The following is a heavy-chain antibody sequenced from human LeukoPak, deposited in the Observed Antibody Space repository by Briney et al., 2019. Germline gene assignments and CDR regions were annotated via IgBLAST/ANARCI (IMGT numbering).Heavy chain of an antibody. CDR3: AKGDVSTVFDY. CDR2: ISYDGSNK. D-gene: IGHD5/OR15-5a*01. J-gene: IGHJ4*01. CDR1: GFTFSGYG. Sequence: GGSLRLSCAASGFTFSGYGMHWVRQTPGKGLEWVAVISYDGSNKYYADSVKGRFTISRDNSKNTLYLQMNSLTAEDTAVYYCAKGDVSTVFDYWGHGALVTVSS. V-gene: IGHV3-30*18.